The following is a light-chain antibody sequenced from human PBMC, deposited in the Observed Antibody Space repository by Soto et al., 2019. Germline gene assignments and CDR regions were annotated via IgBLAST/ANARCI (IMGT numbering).Light chain of an antibody. CDR3: QSADSRGTWV. V-gene: IGLV3-25*03. CDR2: KDS. Sequence: SYELTQPPSVSVSPGQTARITCSGDALPKQYGYWYQQKPGQAPIMVIFKDSERPSGIPELFSATRSGTTATLTISGVQAKDAADYYCQSADSRGTWVFGGGTNHTVL. CDR1: ALPKQY. J-gene: IGLJ3*02.